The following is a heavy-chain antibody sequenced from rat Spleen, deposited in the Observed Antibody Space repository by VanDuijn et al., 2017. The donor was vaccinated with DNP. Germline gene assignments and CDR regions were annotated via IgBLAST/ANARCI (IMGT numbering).Heavy chain of an antibody. CDR3: ARHEDYSSYIYGFAY. V-gene: IGHV5S13*01. CDR2: LSTGGDQS. J-gene: IGHJ3*01. Sequence: EVQLVASGGGLVQPGRSLKLSCAASGFTFIAYYMAWVRQAPTKGLEWVASLSTGGDQSAYRDSVKGRFIIFRDDAKNTQYLQMDSLRSEDTATYYCARHEDYSSYIYGFAYWGQGTLVTVSS. D-gene: IGHD1-2*01. CDR1: GFTFIAYY.